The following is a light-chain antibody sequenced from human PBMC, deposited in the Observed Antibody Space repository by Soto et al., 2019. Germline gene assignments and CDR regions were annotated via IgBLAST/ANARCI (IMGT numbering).Light chain of an antibody. V-gene: IGKV1-39*01. J-gene: IGKJ1*01. CDR2: AAS. Sequence: IQMTQSPSSLSASVGDRVTITCRASQRITTYLNWYQQKPGKAPKLLIYAASNLQSGVQSRFSGYGSGTDFILTIRSLQPEDFATYYCKQSYTNPKTFGQGTKVDI. CDR3: KQSYTNPKT. CDR1: QRITTY.